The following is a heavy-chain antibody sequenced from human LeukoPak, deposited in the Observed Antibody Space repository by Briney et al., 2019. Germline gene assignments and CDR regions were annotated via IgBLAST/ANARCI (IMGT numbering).Heavy chain of an antibody. D-gene: IGHD6-19*01. Sequence: SVKVSCKASGYTFTSYGISWVRQAPGQGLEWMGWISAYNGNTNYAQKLQGRVTMTTDTSTSTAYMELRSLRSDDTAVYYCARRTGTIAVAGTEQYGVYYFDYWGQGTLVTVSS. CDR1: GYTFTSYG. CDR2: ISAYNGNT. CDR3: ARRTGTIAVAGTEQYGVYYFDY. V-gene: IGHV1-18*01. J-gene: IGHJ4*02.